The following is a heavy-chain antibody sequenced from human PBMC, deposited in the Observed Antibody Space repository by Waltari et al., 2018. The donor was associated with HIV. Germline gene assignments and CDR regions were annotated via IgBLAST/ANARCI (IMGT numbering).Heavy chain of an antibody. D-gene: IGHD6-19*01. V-gene: IGHV5-51*03. J-gene: IGHJ4*02. CDR3: ARLPYSSGWYFDN. CDR1: GYTFTSYY. Sequence: EVQLVQSGAVMKKPGHSLRISCRAFGYTFTSYYVAWVRQMPGIGLQWMGIFYPGDSDVRYSPSFQGQVTISVDKSVNTAYLHWTRLKASDTAIYYCARLPYSSGWYFDNWGQGTLVTVSS. CDR2: FYPGDSDV.